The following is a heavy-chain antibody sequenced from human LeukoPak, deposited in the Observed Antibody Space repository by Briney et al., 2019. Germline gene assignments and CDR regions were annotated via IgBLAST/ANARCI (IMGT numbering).Heavy chain of an antibody. Sequence: PSETLSLTCTVSGGSISSSSYYWGWIRQPPGKGLEWIGSIYYTGSTYYNPSLKSRVTISVDTSKNQFSLKLSSVTAADTAVYYCARASRFIWFGESGFDPWGQGTLVTVSS. CDR2: IYYTGST. J-gene: IGHJ5*02. V-gene: IGHV4-39*01. CDR3: ARASRFIWFGESGFDP. D-gene: IGHD3-10*01. CDR1: GGSISSSSYY.